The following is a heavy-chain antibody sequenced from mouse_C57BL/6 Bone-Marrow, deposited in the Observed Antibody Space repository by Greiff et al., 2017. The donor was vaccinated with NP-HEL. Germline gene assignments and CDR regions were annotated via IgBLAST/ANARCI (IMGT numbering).Heavy chain of an antibody. Sequence: VQLKESGPVLVKPGASVKMSCKASGYTFTDYYMNWVKQSHGKSLEWIGVINPYNGGTSYNQKFKGKATLTVDKSSSTAYMELNSLTSEDSAVYYCARRYGSSPWFAYWGQGTLVTVSA. CDR1: GYTFTDYY. V-gene: IGHV1-19*01. D-gene: IGHD1-1*01. J-gene: IGHJ3*01. CDR2: INPYNGGT. CDR3: ARRYGSSPWFAY.